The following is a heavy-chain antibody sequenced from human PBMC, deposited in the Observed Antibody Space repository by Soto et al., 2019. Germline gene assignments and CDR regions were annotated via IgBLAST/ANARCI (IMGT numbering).Heavy chain of an antibody. CDR3: ATPACAATWCSPSHNLDH. Sequence: QVQLVQSGAEVKKPESSVKVSCKTSGGTFVRHVISWVRQAPGQGPEWMGKINPLSGIPNYAQKFQDRVTFTADTDSSTAYMQHSSLRSDDTAVYYCATPACAATWCSPSHNLDHWGQGTLVTVSS. V-gene: IGHV1-69*09. J-gene: IGHJ4*02. CDR1: GGTFVRHV. CDR2: INPLSGIP. D-gene: IGHD2-2*01.